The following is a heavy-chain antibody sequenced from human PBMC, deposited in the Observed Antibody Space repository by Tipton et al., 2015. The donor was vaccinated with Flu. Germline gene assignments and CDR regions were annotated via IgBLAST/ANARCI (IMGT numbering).Heavy chain of an antibody. Sequence: TLSLTCNVSGGSISSGSYYWSWIRQPAGKGLEWIGRIYTSGRTNYNPSLKSRVTISVDTSKNKFSLKLSSVTAADTAVYYCARAAAVALDYWGQGLLVTFSS. CDR2: IYTSGRT. CDR1: GGSISSGSYY. J-gene: IGHJ4*02. D-gene: IGHD6-19*01. CDR3: ARAAAVALDY. V-gene: IGHV4-61*02.